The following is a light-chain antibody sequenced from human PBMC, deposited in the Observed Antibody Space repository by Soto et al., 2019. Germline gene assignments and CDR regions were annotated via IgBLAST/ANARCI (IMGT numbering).Light chain of an antibody. Sequence: EIVLTQSPATLSLSPGERATLSCRASQSVSSYLAWYQQKPGQAPRLLIYDASSRATGIPDRFSGSGSGTDFTLTISRLEPEDFVVYYCQQYGNSPFTFGQGTRLEIK. J-gene: IGKJ5*01. V-gene: IGKV3-11*01. CDR2: DAS. CDR3: QQYGNSPFT. CDR1: QSVSSY.